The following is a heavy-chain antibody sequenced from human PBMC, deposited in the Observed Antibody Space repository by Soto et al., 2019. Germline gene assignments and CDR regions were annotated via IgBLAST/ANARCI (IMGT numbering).Heavy chain of an antibody. Sequence: QVQLVESGGGVVQPGRSLRLSCAASGFTFSSYGMHWVRQAPGKGLEWVAVIWYDGSNKYYADSVKGRFTISRDNSKNTLYLQMNSLRAEDTAVYYCARDGLMTTAPYGWYSDLWGRGTLVTVSS. CDR2: IWYDGSNK. CDR3: ARDGLMTTAPYGWYSDL. J-gene: IGHJ2*01. V-gene: IGHV3-33*01. CDR1: GFTFSSYG. D-gene: IGHD4-17*01.